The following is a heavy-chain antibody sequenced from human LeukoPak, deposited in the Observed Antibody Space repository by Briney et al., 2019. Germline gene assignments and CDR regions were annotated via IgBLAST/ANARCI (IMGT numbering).Heavy chain of an antibody. CDR1: GGSISSGGYY. CDR2: IYYSGST. Sequence: SETLSLTCTVSGGSISSGGYYWSWIRQHPGKGMEWIGYIYYSGSTYYNPSLKSRVTISVDTSKNQFSLKLSSVTAADTAVYYCARFLYCSSTSCYSNYFDYWGQGTLVTVPS. J-gene: IGHJ4*02. CDR3: ARFLYCSSTSCYSNYFDY. V-gene: IGHV4-31*03. D-gene: IGHD2-2*01.